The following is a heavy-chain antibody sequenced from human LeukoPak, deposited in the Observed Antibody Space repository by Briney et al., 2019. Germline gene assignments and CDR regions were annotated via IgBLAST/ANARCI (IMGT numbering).Heavy chain of an antibody. D-gene: IGHD2-21*01. J-gene: IGHJ3*02. CDR3: ARDRAQVGIIHDAFDI. CDR1: GYTFTGYY. V-gene: IGHV1-2*02. CDR2: INPNSGGT. Sequence: GASVKVSCKASGYTFTGYYMHWVRQAPGQGLEWMGWINPNSGGTNHAQKFQGRVTMTRDTSISTAYMELSRLRSDDTAVYYCARDRAQVGIIHDAFDIWGQGTMVTVSS.